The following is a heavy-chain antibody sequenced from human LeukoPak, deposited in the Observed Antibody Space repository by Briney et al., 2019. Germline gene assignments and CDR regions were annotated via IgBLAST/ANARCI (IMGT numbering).Heavy chain of an antibody. Sequence: GGSLRLSCAASGFPFSGYWMHWVRQAPGKGLVWVSRIDDDGAGTTSADSVKGRFTISRDNAKNTLYLQMNSLRVEDTAVYYCARSASGYDAWGQGTLVTVSS. D-gene: IGHD5-12*01. CDR3: ARSASGYDA. CDR2: IDDDGAGT. J-gene: IGHJ5*02. CDR1: GFPFSGYW. V-gene: IGHV3-74*01.